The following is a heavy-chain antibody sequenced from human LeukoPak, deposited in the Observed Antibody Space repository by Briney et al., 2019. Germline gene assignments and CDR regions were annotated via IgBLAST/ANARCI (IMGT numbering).Heavy chain of an antibody. V-gene: IGHV4-34*01. CDR1: GGSFSGYY. CDR3: ARGPVAYYYYYGMDV. CDR2: INHSGST. J-gene: IGHJ6*02. Sequence: SETLSLTCAVYGGSFSGYYWSWIRQPPGKGLEWIGEINHSGSTNYNPSPKSRVTISVDTSKNQFSLKLSSVTAADTAVYYCARGPVAYYYYYGMDVWGQGTTVTVSS. D-gene: IGHD2-15*01.